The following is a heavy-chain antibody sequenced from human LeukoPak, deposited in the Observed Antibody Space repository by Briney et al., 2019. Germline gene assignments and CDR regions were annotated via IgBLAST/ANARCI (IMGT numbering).Heavy chain of an antibody. V-gene: IGHV4-4*07. Sequence: SETLSLTCTVSGGFISSYYWSWIRQPAGKGLEWIGRIYTSGSTNYNSSLKSLFTMSVDTSKNQFSLKLSSVTAADTAVYYCARDAYYYGGSGYFRFDYWGQGTLVTVSS. J-gene: IGHJ4*02. D-gene: IGHD3-22*01. CDR3: ARDAYYYGGSGYFRFDY. CDR2: IYTSGST. CDR1: GGFISSYY.